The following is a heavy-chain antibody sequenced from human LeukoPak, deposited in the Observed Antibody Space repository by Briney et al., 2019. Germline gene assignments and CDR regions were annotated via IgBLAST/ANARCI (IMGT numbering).Heavy chain of an antibody. Sequence: GGSLRLSCAASGFTFSSYAMGWVRQAPGKGLEWVSAISGSGGSTYYADSVKGRFTISRDNSKNTLYLQMNSLRAEDTAVYYCAKDPTNWYYDILTGYLDYWGQGTLVTVSS. CDR2: ISGSGGST. CDR1: GFTFSSYA. D-gene: IGHD3-9*01. J-gene: IGHJ4*02. V-gene: IGHV3-23*01. CDR3: AKDPTNWYYDILTGYLDY.